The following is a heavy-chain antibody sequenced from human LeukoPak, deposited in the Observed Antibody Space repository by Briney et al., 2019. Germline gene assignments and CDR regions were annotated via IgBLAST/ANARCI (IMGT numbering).Heavy chain of an antibody. D-gene: IGHD4-23*01. Sequence: SETLSLTCAVYGGSFSGYYWSWIRQPPGKGLEWIGEINHSGSTNYNPSLKSRVTISVDTSKNQFSLKLSSVTAADTAVYYCARYGGNSRFDSDYWGQGTLVTVSS. J-gene: IGHJ4*02. CDR2: INHSGST. CDR3: ARYGGNSRFDSDY. CDR1: GGSFSGYY. V-gene: IGHV4-34*01.